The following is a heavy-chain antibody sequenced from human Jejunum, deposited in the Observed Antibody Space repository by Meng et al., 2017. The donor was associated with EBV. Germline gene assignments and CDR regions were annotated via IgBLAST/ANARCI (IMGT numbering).Heavy chain of an antibody. V-gene: IGHV4-34*01. CDR2: IDHSGRT. CDR3: ATFNCTVGTCSFDS. CDR1: GGSLSEYY. J-gene: IGHJ4*02. D-gene: IGHD2-8*02. Sequence: QAQVTQWGAGPLRPSGTLSLPCAFHGGSLSEYYWSWIRQAPGKGLEWIGEIDHSGRTNYNPSLKSRVTLSLLTSKDHFSLRLSSVTAADTAVYYCATFNCTVGTCSFDSWGQGTLVTVSS.